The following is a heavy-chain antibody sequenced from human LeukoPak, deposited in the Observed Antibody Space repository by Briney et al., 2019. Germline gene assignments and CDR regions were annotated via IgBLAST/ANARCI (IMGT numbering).Heavy chain of an antibody. Sequence: SETLTLTCTVSGYSISSGYYWGWIRQPPGKGLEWIGSIYHSGSTYYSPSLKSRVTISVDTSKNQFSLKLTSVTAADTAVYYCATVRTTETHVDAFDICGQGTLVTVSS. V-gene: IGHV4-38-2*02. D-gene: IGHD2/OR15-2a*01. J-gene: IGHJ3*02. CDR3: ATVRTTETHVDAFDI. CDR2: IYHSGST. CDR1: GYSISSGYY.